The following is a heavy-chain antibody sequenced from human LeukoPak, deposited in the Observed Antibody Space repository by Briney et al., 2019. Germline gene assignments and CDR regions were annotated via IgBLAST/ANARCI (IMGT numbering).Heavy chain of an antibody. J-gene: IGHJ4*02. D-gene: IGHD1-26*01. Sequence: GGSLRLSCAASGFTFKNSAMNWVRQAPGNGPEWVAVIRSSGRTTDYADSVKGRFTISRDNSNNTLFLQMIRLRAEDTAVYYCAKPPENVVGTSPFYFDSWGQGTLVTVSS. CDR3: AKPPENVVGTSPFYFDS. CDR2: IRSSGRTT. CDR1: GFTFKNSA. V-gene: IGHV3-23*01.